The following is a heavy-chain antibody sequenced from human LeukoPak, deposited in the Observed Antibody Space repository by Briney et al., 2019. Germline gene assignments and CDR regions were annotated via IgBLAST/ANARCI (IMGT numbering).Heavy chain of an antibody. CDR2: ITAGGYST. J-gene: IGHJ4*02. CDR1: GFPFSRDA. CDR3: AKDPYGNSY. Sequence: GSLRLSCAASGFPFSRDAMSWVRPAPGKGLEWVSGITAGGYSTYYADSVQGRFTISRDNSKNTLFLQMNSLRAEDTAVYYCAKDPYGNSYWGQGTLVTVSS. V-gene: IGHV3-23*01. D-gene: IGHD4-23*01.